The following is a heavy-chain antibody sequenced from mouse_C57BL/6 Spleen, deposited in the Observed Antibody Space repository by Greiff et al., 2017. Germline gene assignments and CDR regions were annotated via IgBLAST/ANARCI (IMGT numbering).Heavy chain of an antibody. V-gene: IGHV1-53*01. J-gene: IGHJ4*01. CDR3: AREGWSYAMED. CDR1: GYTFTSYW. D-gene: IGHD3-3*01. CDR2: INPSNGGT. Sequence: QVQLQQPGTELVKPGASVKLSCKASGYTFTSYWMHWVKQRPGQGLEWIGNINPSNGGTNYNEKVKSKATLTVDNSSSTAYLQLSSLTSEDSAVYYCAREGWSYAMEDWGQGASVTVS.